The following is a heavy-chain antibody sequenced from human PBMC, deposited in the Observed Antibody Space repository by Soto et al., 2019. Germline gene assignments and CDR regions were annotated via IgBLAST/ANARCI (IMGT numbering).Heavy chain of an antibody. Sequence: QVQLQQWGAGLLKPSETLSLTCAVYGGSFSGYYWSWIRQPPGKGLEWIGEINHSGSTNYNPSLKSRVTISVDTSKNQFSLKLSSVTAADTAVYYCARVARGSSSKEAVFHIWGQGTMVTVSS. J-gene: IGHJ3*02. V-gene: IGHV4-34*01. CDR3: ARVARGSSSKEAVFHI. CDR2: INHSGST. D-gene: IGHD2-15*01. CDR1: GGSFSGYY.